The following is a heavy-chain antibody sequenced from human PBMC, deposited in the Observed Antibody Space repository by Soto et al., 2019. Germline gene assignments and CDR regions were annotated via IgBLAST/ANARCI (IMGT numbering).Heavy chain of an antibody. V-gene: IGHV3-30-3*01. CDR2: ISYDGSNK. J-gene: IGHJ2*01. D-gene: IGHD3-22*01. CDR1: GFTFSSYA. Sequence: QVQLVESGGGVVQPGRSLRLSCAASGFTFSSYAMHWVRQAPGKGLEWVAVISYDGSNKYYADSVKGRFTISRDNSKNTLYLQMNSLRAEDTAVYYCARGGYYYDSSGYHFDLWGRGTLVTVSS. CDR3: ARGGYYYDSSGYHFDL.